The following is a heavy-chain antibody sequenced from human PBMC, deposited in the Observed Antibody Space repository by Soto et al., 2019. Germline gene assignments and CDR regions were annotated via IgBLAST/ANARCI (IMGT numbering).Heavy chain of an antibody. CDR2: IYHSGST. CDR3: SSQTYSYAWHH. Sequence: NPSETLSLTCAVSSGFISSNWWSWVRQPPGKGLEWIGEIYHSGSTNYNLSLNSRVTISVDKSKNHFSPDLSYVTAADTAVYYCSSQTYSYAWHHWGQGIQVTVSS. CDR1: SGFISSNW. J-gene: IGHJ5*02. V-gene: IGHV4-4*02. D-gene: IGHD3-16*01.